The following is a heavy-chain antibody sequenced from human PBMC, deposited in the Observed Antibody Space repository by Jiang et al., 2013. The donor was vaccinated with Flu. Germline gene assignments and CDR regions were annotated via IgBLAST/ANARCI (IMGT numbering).Heavy chain of an antibody. V-gene: IGHV1-18*01. CDR1: GYTFTSYG. J-gene: IGHJ4*02. Sequence: GAEVKKPGASVKVSCKASGYTFTSYGISWVRQAPGQGLEWMGWISAYNGNTNYAQKLQGRVTMTTDTSTSTAYMELRSLRSDDTAVYYCRTYYYDSSGYFRDYWGQGTLVTVSS. CDR3: RTYYYDSSGYFRDY. CDR2: ISAYNGNT. D-gene: IGHD3-22*01.